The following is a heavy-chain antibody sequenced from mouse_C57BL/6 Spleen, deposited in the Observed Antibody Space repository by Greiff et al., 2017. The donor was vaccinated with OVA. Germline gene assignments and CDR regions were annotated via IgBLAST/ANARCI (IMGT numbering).Heavy chain of an antibody. CDR1: GYTFTSYW. Sequence: QVQLQQPGAELVRPGSSVKLSCKASGYTFTSYWMHWVKQRPIQGLEWIGNIDPSDSETHYNQKFKDKATLTVDKSSSTAYMQLSSLTSEDSAVYYCARAGDYDYCDYWGQGTTLTVSS. CDR3: ARAGDYDYCDY. V-gene: IGHV1-52*01. D-gene: IGHD2-4*01. CDR2: IDPSDSET. J-gene: IGHJ2*01.